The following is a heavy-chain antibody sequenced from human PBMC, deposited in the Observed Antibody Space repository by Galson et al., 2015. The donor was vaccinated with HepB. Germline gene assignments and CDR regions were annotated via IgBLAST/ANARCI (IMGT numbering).Heavy chain of an antibody. CDR1: GFIFNSYD. D-gene: IGHD7-27*01. CDR3: ARDAPGDEDFDL. CDR2: ISTGSVT. Sequence: SLRLSCAAYGFIFNSYDMNWVRQAPGKGLEWVSYISTGSVTHHADSVKGRFTISRDNAKNSMYLQMSALRDEDTAVYYCARDAPGDEDFDLWGRGTLVTVSS. V-gene: IGHV3-48*02. J-gene: IGHJ2*01.